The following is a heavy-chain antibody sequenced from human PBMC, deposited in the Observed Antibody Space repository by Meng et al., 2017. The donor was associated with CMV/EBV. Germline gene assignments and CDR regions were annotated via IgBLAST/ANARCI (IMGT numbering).Heavy chain of an antibody. J-gene: IGHJ4*02. CDR1: GFSFSDYY. Sequence: GESLKISCAASGFSFSDYYMSWIRQAPGKGLEWVSYISSSGSTIYYADSVKGRFTISRDNAKNSLYLQMNSLSAEDTAVYYCARRDDYSNYVLFYWGQGTLVTVSS. D-gene: IGHD4-11*01. CDR3: ARRDDYSNYVLFY. CDR2: ISSSGSTI. V-gene: IGHV3-11*01.